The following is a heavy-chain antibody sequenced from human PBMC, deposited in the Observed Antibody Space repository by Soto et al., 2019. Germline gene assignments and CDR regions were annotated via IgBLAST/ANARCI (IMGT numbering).Heavy chain of an antibody. CDR2: IYTSGNT. D-gene: IGHD5-18*01. V-gene: IGHV4-4*07. J-gene: IGHJ4*02. CDR3: ARDQGYNYGPHYFDY. Sequence: SETLSLTCTVSGGSISSYYWSWIRQPAGEGLEWIGRIYTSGNTNYNPSLKSRVTMSVDTSKNQFSLKLSSVTAADTAVYYCARDQGYNYGPHYFDYWGQGTLVTVSP. CDR1: GGSISSYY.